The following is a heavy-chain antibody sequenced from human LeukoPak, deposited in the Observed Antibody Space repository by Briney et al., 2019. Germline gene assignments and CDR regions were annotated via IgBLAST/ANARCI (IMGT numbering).Heavy chain of an antibody. J-gene: IGHJ6*03. V-gene: IGHV3-23*01. D-gene: IGHD6-19*01. CDR1: GFTFSSYA. CDR3: AKALKYSSSVGYYYYYMDV. CDR2: ISGSGGST. Sequence: PGGSLRLSCAASGFTFSSYAMSWVRQAPGKGLEWVSAISGSGGSTYYADSVKGRFTISRDNSKNTLYLQMNSLRAEDTAVYYCAKALKYSSSVGYYYYYMDVWGKGTTVTVSS.